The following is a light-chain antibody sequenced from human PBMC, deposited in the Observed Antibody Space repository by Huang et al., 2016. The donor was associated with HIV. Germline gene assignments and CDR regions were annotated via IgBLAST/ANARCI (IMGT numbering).Light chain of an antibody. Sequence: EIVLTQSPVTLSLSPGERATLSCRASQSVSSYLAWYQQKPGQAPRLLIYDASNRATGIPARFSGSVSGTDFTLTISSLEPEDFAVYYCQQRSNSYTFGQGTKLEIK. CDR1: QSVSSY. V-gene: IGKV3-11*01. CDR3: QQRSNSYT. J-gene: IGKJ2*01. CDR2: DAS.